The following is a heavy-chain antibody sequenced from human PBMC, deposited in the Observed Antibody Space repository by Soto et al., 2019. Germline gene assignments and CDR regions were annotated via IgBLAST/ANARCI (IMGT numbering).Heavy chain of an antibody. Sequence: SETLSLTCAVSGDSISSGGYSWSWIRQHPGKGLEWIGYIYYSGSTYYNPSLKSRVTISVDTSKNHFSLKVSSVTAADTAVYYCARSIDSYFDYWGQGTQVTVSS. CDR2: IYYSGST. D-gene: IGHD2-21*01. J-gene: IGHJ4*02. CDR1: GDSISSGGYS. CDR3: ARSIDSYFDY. V-gene: IGHV4-31*11.